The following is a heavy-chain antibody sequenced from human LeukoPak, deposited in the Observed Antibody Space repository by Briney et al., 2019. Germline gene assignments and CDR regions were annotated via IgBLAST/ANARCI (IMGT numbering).Heavy chain of an antibody. CDR2: IYGSGST. Sequence: PSETLSLTCTVSGGSISSYYWSWIRQPPGKGLEWIGHIYGSGSTNYNPSLKSRVTLSVDTSKNQFSLKLSSVTAADTAVYYCAREFSSGPSNWFDPWGQGTLVTVSS. CDR1: GGSISSYY. J-gene: IGHJ5*02. D-gene: IGHD6-25*01. V-gene: IGHV4-59*01. CDR3: AREFSSGPSNWFDP.